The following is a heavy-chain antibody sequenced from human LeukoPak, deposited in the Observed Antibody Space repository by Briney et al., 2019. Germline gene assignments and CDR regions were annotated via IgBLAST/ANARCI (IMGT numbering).Heavy chain of an antibody. CDR2: IYYSGST. V-gene: IGHV4-59*01. J-gene: IGHJ6*03. D-gene: IGHD3-3*01. CDR3: ARGYTFWSGYYTPHYYYYYMDV. CDR1: GGSISSYY. Sequence: SETLSLTCTVSGGSISSYYWSWIRQPPGKGLEWIGYIYYSGSTNYSPSLKSRVTISVDTSKNQFSLKLSSVTAADTAVYYCARGYTFWSGYYTPHYYYYYMDVWGKGTTVTVSS.